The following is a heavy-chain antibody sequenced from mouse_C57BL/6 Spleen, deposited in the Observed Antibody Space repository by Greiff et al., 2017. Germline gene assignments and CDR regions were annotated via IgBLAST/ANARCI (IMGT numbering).Heavy chain of an antibody. CDR3: ARGTTVVDWYFDV. V-gene: IGHV1-64*01. Sequence: QVHVKQPGAELVKPGASVKLSCKASGYTFTSYWMHWVKQRPGQGLEWIGMIHPNSGSTNYNEKFKSKATLTVDKSSSTAYMQLSSLTSEDSAVYYCARGTTVVDWYFDVWGTGTTVTVSS. J-gene: IGHJ1*03. D-gene: IGHD1-1*01. CDR1: GYTFTSYW. CDR2: IHPNSGST.